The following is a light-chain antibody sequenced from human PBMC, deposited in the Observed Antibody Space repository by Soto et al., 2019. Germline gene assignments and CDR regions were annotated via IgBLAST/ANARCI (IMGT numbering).Light chain of an antibody. J-gene: IGKJ2*01. Sequence: EIVLTQSPGTLSLSPGERATLSCRASQSVSSSYLAWYQQNPGQAPRLLIYGASSRATGIPDRFSGSGSGTDFTLTISRLEPEDFAVYYCQQYGSSPKTFGQGPKLEIK. V-gene: IGKV3-20*01. CDR3: QQYGSSPKT. CDR1: QSVSSSY. CDR2: GAS.